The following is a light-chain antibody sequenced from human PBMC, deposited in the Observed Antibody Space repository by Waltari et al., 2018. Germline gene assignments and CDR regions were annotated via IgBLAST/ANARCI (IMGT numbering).Light chain of an antibody. CDR1: ALPKQH. V-gene: IGLV3-25*03. CDR2: KDS. CDR3: QSADSSGTNVV. J-gene: IGLJ2*01. Sequence: SYELTQPPSVSVSPGQTARITCSGDALPKQHAYWYQQKPGQAPVLGIYKDSERPSGIPERFSGSSSGTTVTLTSSGVQAEDEADYYCQSADSSGTNVVFGGGTKLTVL.